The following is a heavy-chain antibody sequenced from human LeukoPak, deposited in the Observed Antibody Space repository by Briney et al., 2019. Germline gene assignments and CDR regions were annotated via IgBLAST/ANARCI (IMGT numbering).Heavy chain of an antibody. J-gene: IGHJ4*02. D-gene: IGHD6-13*01. V-gene: IGHV4-38-2*02. CDR3: ARQQLQFDY. CDR2: IYHDGRT. CDR1: GYSISSGYC. Sequence: SETLSLTCTVSGYSISSGYCWGWIRQPPGKGLEWIGTIYHDGRTYFNPSLKSRVTISVDTSKNQFSLKLSSVTAADTAVYYCARQQLQFDYWGQGTLVTVSS.